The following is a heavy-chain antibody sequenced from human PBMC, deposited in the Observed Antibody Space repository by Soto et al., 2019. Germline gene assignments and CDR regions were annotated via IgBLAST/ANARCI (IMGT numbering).Heavy chain of an antibody. CDR2: ISYDGSNK. CDR3: ARELHSSGNAFDI. D-gene: IGHD6-19*01. V-gene: IGHV3-30-3*01. CDR1: GFTFSSYA. Sequence: QVQLVESGGGVVQPGRSLRLSCAASGFTFSSYAMHWVRQAPGKGLEWVAVISYDGSNKYYADSVKGRFTISRDNSKNTLYLQMNSLRAEATAVSYCARELHSSGNAFDIGGQGTMVTVSS. J-gene: IGHJ3*02.